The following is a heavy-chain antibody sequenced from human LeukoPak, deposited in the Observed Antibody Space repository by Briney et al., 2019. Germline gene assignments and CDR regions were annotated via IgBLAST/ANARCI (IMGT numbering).Heavy chain of an antibody. D-gene: IGHD3-10*01. Sequence: GGSLRLSCAASGFTFDDYAMHWVRQAPGKGLEWVSGISWNSGSIGYADSVKGRFTISRDNAKNSLYLQMNSLRAEDTAVYYCARGSGRQSGYWGQGTLVTVSS. CDR3: ARGSGRQSGY. CDR1: GFTFDDYA. CDR2: ISWNSGSI. V-gene: IGHV3-9*01. J-gene: IGHJ4*02.